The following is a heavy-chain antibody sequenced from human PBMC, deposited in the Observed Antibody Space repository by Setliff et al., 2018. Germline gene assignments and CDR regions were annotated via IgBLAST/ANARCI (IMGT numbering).Heavy chain of an antibody. CDR2: INPNSGGT. Sequence: ASVKVSCKASGYTFTGYYMHWVRQAPGQGLEWMGWINPNSGGTNYAQKFQGWVTMTRDTSISTAYMELSRLRSDDTAVYYCARGDCNDNGCYRAADFWGQGTLVTVSS. V-gene: IGHV1-2*04. CDR1: GYTFTGYY. J-gene: IGHJ4*02. CDR3: ARGDCNDNGCYRAADF. D-gene: IGHD2-15*01.